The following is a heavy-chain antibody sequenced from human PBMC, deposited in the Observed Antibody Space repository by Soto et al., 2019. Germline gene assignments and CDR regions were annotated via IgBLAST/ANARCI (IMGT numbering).Heavy chain of an antibody. D-gene: IGHD4-4*01. V-gene: IGHV4-39*01. CDR3: ARRGKVITTNYGMDV. CDR1: GGAISSSSYY. J-gene: IGHJ6*02. CDR2: IYYSGST. Sequence: PSETLSLTCTVSGGAISSSSYYFVCIRQRPGKGLEWIGSIYYSGSTYYNPSLKSRVTISVDTSKNQFSLKLSSVTAADTAVYYCARRGKVITTNYGMDVWGQGTTVTVSS.